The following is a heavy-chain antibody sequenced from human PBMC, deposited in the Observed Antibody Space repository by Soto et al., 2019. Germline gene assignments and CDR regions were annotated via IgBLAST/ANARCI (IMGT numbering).Heavy chain of an antibody. CDR1: GFTFSSYG. D-gene: IGHD2-8*02. V-gene: IGHV3-30*18. Sequence: GGSLRLSCAASGFTFSSYGMHWVRQAPGKGLEWVAVISYDGSNKYYADSVKGRFTISRDNSKNTLYLQMNSLRAEDTAVYYCAKGAPWSYYYYYYMDVWGKGTTVTVSS. J-gene: IGHJ6*03. CDR3: AKGAPWSYYYYYYMDV. CDR2: ISYDGSNK.